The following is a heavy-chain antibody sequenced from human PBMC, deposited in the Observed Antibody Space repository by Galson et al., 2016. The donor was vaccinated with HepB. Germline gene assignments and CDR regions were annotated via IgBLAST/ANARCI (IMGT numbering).Heavy chain of an antibody. D-gene: IGHD1-26*01. Sequence: SLRLSCAASGFTFSSYAMCWARQAPGKGLEYVSAISSNGGSTYYADSVKGRFTISRDNSKNTLYLQMSSLRAEDTAVYYCVRRGQERSFDYWGQGTLVTVSS. CDR2: ISSNGGST. CDR1: GFTFSSYA. V-gene: IGHV3-64D*08. J-gene: IGHJ4*02. CDR3: VRRGQERSFDY.